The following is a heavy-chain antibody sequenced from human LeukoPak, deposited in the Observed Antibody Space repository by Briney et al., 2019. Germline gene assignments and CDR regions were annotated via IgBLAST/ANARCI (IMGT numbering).Heavy chain of an antibody. CDR3: AKGEVYYDSSGYPEY. CDR1: GFTFSDYY. D-gene: IGHD3-22*01. CDR2: ISYDGSSK. V-gene: IGHV3-30*18. J-gene: IGHJ4*02. Sequence: GGSLRLSCAASGFTFSDYYMSWIRQAPGKGLEWVAAISYDGSSKYYADSVKGRFTISRDNSKNTLYLQMNSLRAEDTAVYYCAKGEVYYDSSGYPEYWGQGTLVTVSS.